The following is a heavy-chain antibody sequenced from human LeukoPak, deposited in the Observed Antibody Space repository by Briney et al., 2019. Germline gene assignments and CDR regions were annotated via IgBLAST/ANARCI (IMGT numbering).Heavy chain of an antibody. CDR3: AKDPRGPDAYNMGDY. D-gene: IGHD5-24*01. CDR2: ISGSGGRT. Sequence: GGSLRLSCAASGFTFSSFGMNWVRQAPGKGLEWVSSISGSGGRTYYADSVKGRFTISRENSKNTLYLQMNSLRAEDTALYYCAKDPRGPDAYNMGDYWGQGTLVTVSS. V-gene: IGHV3-23*01. CDR1: GFTFSSFG. J-gene: IGHJ4*02.